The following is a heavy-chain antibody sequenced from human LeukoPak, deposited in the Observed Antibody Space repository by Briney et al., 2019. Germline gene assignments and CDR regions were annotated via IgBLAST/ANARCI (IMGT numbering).Heavy chain of an antibody. J-gene: IGHJ4*02. Sequence: PGGSLRLSCAAPGFTFSSYSMNWVRQAPGKGLGWVSSIISSSSYIYYADSVKGRFTISRDNAKNSLYLQMNSLRAEDTAVYYCARDPFTSGDYYDSSGYSGYWGQGTLVTVSS. D-gene: IGHD3-22*01. V-gene: IGHV3-21*01. CDR1: GFTFSSYS. CDR3: ARDPFTSGDYYDSSGYSGY. CDR2: IISSSSYI.